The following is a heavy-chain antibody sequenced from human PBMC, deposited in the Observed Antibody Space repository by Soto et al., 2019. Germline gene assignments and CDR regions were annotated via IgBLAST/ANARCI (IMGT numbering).Heavy chain of an antibody. V-gene: IGHV4-31*03. D-gene: IGHD2-21*02. Sequence: SETLSLTCTVSGGSISSGGYYWSWIRQHPGKGLEWIGYIYYSGSTYYNPSLKSRVTISVDTSKNQFSLKLSSVTAADTAVYYCARERLCGGDCYYFDYWGQGTLVTVSS. CDR1: GGSISSGGYY. J-gene: IGHJ4*02. CDR2: IYYSGST. CDR3: ARERLCGGDCYYFDY.